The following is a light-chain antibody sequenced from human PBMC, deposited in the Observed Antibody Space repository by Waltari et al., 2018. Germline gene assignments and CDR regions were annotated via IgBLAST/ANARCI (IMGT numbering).Light chain of an antibody. V-gene: IGKV3-20*01. Sequence: EIVLTQSPGTLSLSPGERATLSCRASQSVSSSNLAWIQQKPGQAPRLLIHGASSRATGIPDRCSGIGSGTDFTLTGSRLEPEDFAVYYCQQYGSSPITFGQGTRLEIK. CDR1: QSVSSSN. CDR2: GAS. CDR3: QQYGSSPIT. J-gene: IGKJ5*01.